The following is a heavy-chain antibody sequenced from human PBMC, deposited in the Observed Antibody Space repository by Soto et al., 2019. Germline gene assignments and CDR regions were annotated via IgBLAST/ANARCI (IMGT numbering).Heavy chain of an antibody. CDR1: GGTFSSYA. J-gene: IGHJ4*02. Sequence: VASVKVSCKASGGTFSSYAISWVRQAPGQGLEWMGGIIPIFGTANYAQKFQGRVTITADKSTSTAYMELSSLRSEDAAVYYCARSLYPDAPADYWGQGTLVTVSS. V-gene: IGHV1-69*06. CDR2: IIPIFGTA. D-gene: IGHD2-8*01. CDR3: ARSLYPDAPADY.